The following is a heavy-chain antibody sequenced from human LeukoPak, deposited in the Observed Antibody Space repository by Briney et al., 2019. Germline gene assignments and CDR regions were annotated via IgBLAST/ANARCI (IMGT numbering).Heavy chain of an antibody. J-gene: IGHJ3*02. V-gene: IGHV1-69*13. CDR2: IIPIFGTA. Sequence: SVKVSCKASGGTFSSYAISWVRQAPGQGLEWMGGIIPIFGTANYAQKFQGRVTITADESTSTAYMELSSLRSEDTAVYYCARDLPYPVVVAATGAFDIWGQGTMATVSS. CDR3: ARDLPYPVVVAATGAFDI. CDR1: GGTFSSYA. D-gene: IGHD2-15*01.